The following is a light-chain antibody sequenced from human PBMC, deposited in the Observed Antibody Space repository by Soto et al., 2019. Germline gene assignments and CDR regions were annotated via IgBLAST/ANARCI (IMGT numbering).Light chain of an antibody. J-gene: IGLJ1*01. CDR2: KNN. V-gene: IGLV1-47*01. Sequence: QSVLTQPPSASGTPGQRVSISSSGGSSNIGSHNVYWYQQLPGTAPKLLIFKNNQRPSGVPDRFSGSKSGTSASLAISGLRSEDEADYYCAAWDDSLSGRVFGTGTKLTVL. CDR3: AAWDDSLSGRV. CDR1: SSNIGSHN.